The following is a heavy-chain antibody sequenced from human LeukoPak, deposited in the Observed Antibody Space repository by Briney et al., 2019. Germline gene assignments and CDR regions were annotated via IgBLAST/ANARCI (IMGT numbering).Heavy chain of an antibody. CDR3: ARTIEAAFDY. CDR1: GGSINSGSYY. D-gene: IGHD6-13*01. Sequence: PSETLSLTCTVSGGSINSGSYYWSWIRQPAGKGLEWIGRIYTSGATHYNPCLKSRVTMSVDTSKNQFPLKLSSVTAADTAVYYCARTIEAAFDYWGQGTLVTVSS. CDR2: IYTSGAT. J-gene: IGHJ4*02. V-gene: IGHV4-61*02.